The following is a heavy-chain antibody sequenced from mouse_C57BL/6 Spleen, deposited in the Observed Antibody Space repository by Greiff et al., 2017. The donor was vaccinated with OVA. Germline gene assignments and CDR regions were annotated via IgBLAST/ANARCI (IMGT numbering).Heavy chain of an antibody. CDR2: IYPRSGNT. V-gene: IGHV1-81*01. CDR1: GYTFTSYG. D-gene: IGHD1-1*01. Sequence: QVQLQQSGAELARPGASVKLSCKASGYTFTSYGISWVKQRTGQGLEWIGEIYPRSGNTYYNEKFKGKATLTADKSSSTAYMELRSLTSEDSAVYFCARESDYYGSRALYWYFDVWGTGTTVTVSS. CDR3: ARESDYYGSRALYWYFDV. J-gene: IGHJ1*03.